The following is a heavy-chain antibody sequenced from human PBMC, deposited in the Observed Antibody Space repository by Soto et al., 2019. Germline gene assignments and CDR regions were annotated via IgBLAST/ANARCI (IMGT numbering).Heavy chain of an antibody. V-gene: IGHV3-23*01. CDR3: EKGALSTYFD. J-gene: IGHJ4*02. Sequence: XVSLRLAFAASDLTFSTYARSWVRQAPGKGLEWVSSIGSGGSPTYYADSVKGRFTISRDNSKNTLYLQMNSLRAEDTAVYYCEKGALSTYFDWGQGTLVTVSS. CDR1: DLTFSTYA. CDR2: IGSGGSPT. D-gene: IGHD3-9*01.